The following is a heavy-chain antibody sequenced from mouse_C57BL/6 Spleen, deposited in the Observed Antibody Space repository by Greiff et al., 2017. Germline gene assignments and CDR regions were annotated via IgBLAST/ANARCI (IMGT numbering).Heavy chain of an antibody. V-gene: IGHV1-82*01. CDR3: ARDYGSSLWYFDV. Sequence: QVQLKESGPELVKPGASVKISCKASGYAFSSSWMNWVKQRPGKGLEWIGRIYPGDGDTNYNGKFKGKATLTADKSSSTAYMQLSSLTSEDSAVYFCARDYGSSLWYFDVWGTGTTVTVSS. D-gene: IGHD1-1*01. CDR1: GYAFSSSW. J-gene: IGHJ1*03. CDR2: IYPGDGDT.